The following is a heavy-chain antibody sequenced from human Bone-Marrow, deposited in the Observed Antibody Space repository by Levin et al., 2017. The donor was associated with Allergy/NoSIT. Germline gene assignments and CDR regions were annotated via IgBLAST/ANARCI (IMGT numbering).Heavy chain of an antibody. CDR1: GFTVSSKY. Sequence: GESLKISCAASGFTVSSKYMSWVRQGPGRGLEWVSIIDTDGGTYYAEFVKGRFSVSRDRSKNTLYLHMDSLRAEDTALYYCSTGEFDCWGQGTLVTVSS. J-gene: IGHJ4*02. CDR3: STGEFDC. V-gene: IGHV3-66*01. CDR2: IDTDGGT.